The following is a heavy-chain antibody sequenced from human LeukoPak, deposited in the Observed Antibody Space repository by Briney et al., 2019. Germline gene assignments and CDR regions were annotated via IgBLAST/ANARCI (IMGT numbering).Heavy chain of an antibody. V-gene: IGHV1-2*02. D-gene: IGHD4-23*01. Sequence: ASVKVSCKASGYTFTGYYMHWVRQAPGQGLEWMGWINPNSGGTNYAQKFQGRVTMTRDTSISTAYMELSRLRSDDTAVYYCARVASGGSSAGVIDYWGQGTLVTVSS. J-gene: IGHJ4*02. CDR3: ARVASGGSSAGVIDY. CDR1: GYTFTGYY. CDR2: INPNSGGT.